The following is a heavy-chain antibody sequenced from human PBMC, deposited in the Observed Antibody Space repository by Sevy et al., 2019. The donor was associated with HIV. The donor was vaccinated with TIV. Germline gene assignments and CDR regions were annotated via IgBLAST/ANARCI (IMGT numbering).Heavy chain of an antibody. V-gene: IGHV3-30*18. CDR2: ISYDGSNK. Sequence: GGSLRLSCAASGFTFSSYGMHWVRQAPGKGLEWVAVISYDGSNKYYADSVKGRFTISRDNSKNTLYLQMNSLRAEDTAVYYCAKDRIGGSSWYYYYGMDVWGQGTTVTVSS. CDR3: AKDRIGGSSWYYYYGMDV. J-gene: IGHJ6*02. CDR1: GFTFSSYG. D-gene: IGHD6-13*01.